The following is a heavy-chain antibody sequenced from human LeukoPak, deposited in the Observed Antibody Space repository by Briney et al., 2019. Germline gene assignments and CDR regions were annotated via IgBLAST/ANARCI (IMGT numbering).Heavy chain of an antibody. D-gene: IGHD2-2*01. CDR1: GGSFSGYY. CDR2: INHSGSA. Sequence: PSETLSLTCADYGGSFSGYYWSWIRQPPGKGLEWIGEINHSGSANYNPSLKSRVTISVDTSKNQFSLKLSSVTAADTAVYYCARFIIVVVPAASDAFDIWGQGTMVSVSS. J-gene: IGHJ3*02. V-gene: IGHV4-34*01. CDR3: ARFIIVVVPAASDAFDI.